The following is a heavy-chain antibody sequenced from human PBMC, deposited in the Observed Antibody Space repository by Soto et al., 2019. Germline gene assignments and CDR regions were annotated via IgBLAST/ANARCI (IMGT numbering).Heavy chain of an antibody. J-gene: IGHJ6*02. V-gene: IGHV4-31*03. Sequence: QVQLQESGPGLVKPSQTLSLTYTVSGGSISSGGYYWSWIRQHPGKGLEWIGYIYYSGSTYYNPSLKSRVTIAVDTSKNQFSLKLSSVTAADTAVYYCARAYGSGYMDVWGQGTTVTVSS. CDR2: IYYSGST. D-gene: IGHD3-10*01. CDR3: ARAYGSGYMDV. CDR1: GGSISSGGYY.